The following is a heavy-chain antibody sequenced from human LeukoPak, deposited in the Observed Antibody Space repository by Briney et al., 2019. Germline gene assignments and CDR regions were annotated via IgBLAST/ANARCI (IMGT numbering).Heavy chain of an antibody. Sequence: SETLSLTCTVSDDSFSTHYWTWIRQPPGKGLEWIGYISSIGTTNYNPSLKSRVTISVDTSKTRFSLKMNSVTAAATAVYYFARDPSTVTKGFDIWGQGKMVTVSS. V-gene: IGHV4-59*11. J-gene: IGHJ3*02. D-gene: IGHD4-17*01. CDR2: ISSIGTT. CDR3: ARDPSTVTKGFDI. CDR1: DDSFSTHY.